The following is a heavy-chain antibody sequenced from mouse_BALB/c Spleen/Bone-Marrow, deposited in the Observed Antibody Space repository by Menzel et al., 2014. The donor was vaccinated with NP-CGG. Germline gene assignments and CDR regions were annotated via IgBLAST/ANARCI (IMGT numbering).Heavy chain of an antibody. J-gene: IGHJ4*01. Sequence: VHLVESGPELVKPGASVKMACKASGYTFTSYYIHWVKQRPGQGLEWIGWIYPGDGSTKYNEKFKGKTTLTADKSSSTAYMLPSSLTSEDSAVYFCARGGGMDYWGQGTSVTVSS. V-gene: IGHV1S56*01. CDR3: ARGGGMDY. CDR1: GYTFTSYY. CDR2: IYPGDGST.